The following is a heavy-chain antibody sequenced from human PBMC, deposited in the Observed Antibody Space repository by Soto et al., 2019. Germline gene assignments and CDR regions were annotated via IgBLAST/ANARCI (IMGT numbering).Heavy chain of an antibody. D-gene: IGHD5-12*01. Sequence: QVQLVQSGAEVKKPGSSVKVSCKASGGTFSSYAISWVRQAPGQGLEWMGGIIPIFGTANYAQKFQGRVRITADESTSTAYMELSSLRSEDTAVDYCERSRMVARLGAFDYWGQGTLVTVSS. J-gene: IGHJ4*02. V-gene: IGHV1-69*12. CDR1: GGTFSSYA. CDR3: ERSRMVARLGAFDY. CDR2: IIPIFGTA.